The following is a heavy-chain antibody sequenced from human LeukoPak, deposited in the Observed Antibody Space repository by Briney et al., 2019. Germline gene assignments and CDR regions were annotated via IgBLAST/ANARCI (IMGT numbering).Heavy chain of an antibody. CDR3: ARGGSGWYYDY. J-gene: IGHJ4*02. D-gene: IGHD6-19*01. V-gene: IGHV1-69*13. CDR1: GGTFISYA. Sequence: ASVKVSCKASGGTFISYAISWVRQAPGQGLEWMGGIIPIFGTANYAQKFQGRVTITADESTSTAYMELSSLRSEDTAVYYCARGGSGWYYDYWGQGTLVTVSS. CDR2: IIPIFGTA.